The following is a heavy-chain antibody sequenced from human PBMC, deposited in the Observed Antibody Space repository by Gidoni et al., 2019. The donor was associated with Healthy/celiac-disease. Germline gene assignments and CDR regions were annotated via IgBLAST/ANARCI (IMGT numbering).Heavy chain of an antibody. J-gene: IGHJ5*02. CDR3: ASQRGSFVTTRMAS. D-gene: IGHD4-17*01. Sequence: QVQLQESGPGLVKPSETLSLTCTVSGGSVRSGSYYWSWIRQPPGKGLEWIGYISYSGSTNYHPPLKSRVTISVDTSKTQFSLKLRSLPAADTAVYYCASQRGSFVTTRMASWGQGPLVTVSS. CDR1: GGSVRSGSYY. V-gene: IGHV4-61*01. CDR2: ISYSGST.